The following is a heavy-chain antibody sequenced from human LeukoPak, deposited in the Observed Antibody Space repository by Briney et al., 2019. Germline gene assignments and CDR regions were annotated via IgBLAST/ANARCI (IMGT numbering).Heavy chain of an antibody. V-gene: IGHV1-2*04. D-gene: IGHD6-13*01. CDR3: AKEGSSSWYPYYYMDV. CDR1: GYTFTGYY. J-gene: IGHJ6*03. CDR2: INPNSGGT. Sequence: ASVKVSCKASGYTFTGYYMHWVRQAPGQGLEWMGWINPNSGGTNYAQKFQGWVTMTRDTSISTAYMELSRLRSDDTAVYYCAKEGSSSWYPYYYMDVWGKGTTVTVSS.